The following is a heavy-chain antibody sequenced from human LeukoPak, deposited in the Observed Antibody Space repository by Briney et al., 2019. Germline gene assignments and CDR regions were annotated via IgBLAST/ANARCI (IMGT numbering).Heavy chain of an antibody. D-gene: IGHD3-22*01. CDR1: GYTFTSYA. CDR2: INTNTGNP. CDR3: ARDLSDNTDYYYVGDAFDI. Sequence: ASVKVSCKASGYTFTSYAMNWVRQAPGQGLEWMGWINTNTGNPTYAQGFTGRFVFSLDTSVSTPYLQISSLKAEDTAVYYCARDLSDNTDYYYVGDAFDIWGQGTMVTVSS. J-gene: IGHJ3*02. V-gene: IGHV7-4-1*02.